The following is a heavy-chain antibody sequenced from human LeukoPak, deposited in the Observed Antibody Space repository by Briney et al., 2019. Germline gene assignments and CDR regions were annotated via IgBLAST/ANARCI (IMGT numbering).Heavy chain of an antibody. Sequence: SETLSLTCTVSGGSISSSSYYWGWIRQPSGKGLEWIGSIYYSGSTYYNPSLKSRVTISVDTSKNQFSLKLSSVTAADTAVYYCARVSKATVTPYYFDYWGQGPLVTVSS. CDR2: IYYSGST. J-gene: IGHJ4*02. CDR3: ARVSKATVTPYYFDY. CDR1: GGSISSSSYY. D-gene: IGHD4-17*01. V-gene: IGHV4-39*07.